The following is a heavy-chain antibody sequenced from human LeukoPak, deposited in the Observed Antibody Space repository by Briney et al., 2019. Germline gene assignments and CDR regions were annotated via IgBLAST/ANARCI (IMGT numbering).Heavy chain of an antibody. D-gene: IGHD1-26*01. V-gene: IGHV3-73*01. Sequence: GGSLRLSCAASGFTFSDSLHWVRQASGKGLEWIGLMEKELNGYAITYAASVRGRFTISRDDSQNTAYLQMDSLKTEDTALYYCTRDSGTYNWLDPWGQGTLVTVSS. CDR3: TRDSGTYNWLDP. CDR1: GFTFSDS. CDR2: MEKELNGYAI. J-gene: IGHJ5*02.